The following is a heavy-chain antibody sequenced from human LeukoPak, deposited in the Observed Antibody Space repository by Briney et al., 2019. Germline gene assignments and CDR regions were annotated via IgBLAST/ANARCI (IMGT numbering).Heavy chain of an antibody. CDR2: IYSGGST. CDR3: VKGESDSVYRDLDY. CDR1: GFTVNSNY. D-gene: IGHD1-14*01. Sequence: GGSLRLSCAASGFTVNSNYMSWVRQAPGKGLEWVSVIYSGGSTYYADSVKGRFTISRDNSKNTLYLQMNSLRAEDTAVYYCVKGESDSVYRDLDYWGQGTLVAVSS. V-gene: IGHV3-66*01. J-gene: IGHJ4*02.